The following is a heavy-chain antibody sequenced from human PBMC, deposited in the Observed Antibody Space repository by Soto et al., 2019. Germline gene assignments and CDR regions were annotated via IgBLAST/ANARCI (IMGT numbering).Heavy chain of an antibody. CDR1: GFTFSSYA. V-gene: IGHV3-23*01. D-gene: IGHD2-2*01. Sequence: EVQLLESGGGLVQPGGSLRLSCAASGFTFSSYAMSWVRQAPGKGLEWVSAIIVSGGSTYYADSVKGRFTISRDNSKNTLYLQMNSLRVEDTAVYYCAKGVGCSSTSCYAIDYWGQGTLVTVSS. J-gene: IGHJ4*02. CDR2: IIVSGGST. CDR3: AKGVGCSSTSCYAIDY.